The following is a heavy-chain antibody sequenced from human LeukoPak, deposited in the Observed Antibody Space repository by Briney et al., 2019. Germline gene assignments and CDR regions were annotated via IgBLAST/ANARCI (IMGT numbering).Heavy chain of an antibody. V-gene: IGHV3-7*03. Sequence: GGPLSPSWAAAGFTFSSYWMSGVRKPPGKGLEGVANIKQDGSEKYYVASVKRRFTISRDNSKNTLYLQMNSLRAEDTAVYYCARARGGSGWYFFDYWGQGTLVTVSS. CDR3: ARARGGSGWYFFDY. CDR1: GFTFSSYW. CDR2: IKQDGSEK. D-gene: IGHD6-19*01. J-gene: IGHJ4*02.